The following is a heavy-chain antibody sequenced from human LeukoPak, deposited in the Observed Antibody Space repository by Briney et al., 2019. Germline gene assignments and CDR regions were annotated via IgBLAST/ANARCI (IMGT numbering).Heavy chain of an antibody. CDR2: IYPGDSDT. CDR3: ARRAYCGGDCYSDY. V-gene: IGHV5-51*01. J-gene: IGHJ4*02. D-gene: IGHD2-21*02. CDR1: GYSFTSYW. Sequence: GESLMISCKGSGYSFTSYWIAWVRQMPGKGLEWMGSIYPGDSDTRYSPSFQGQVTISADKSISTAYLHWSSLRASDTAMYYCARRAYCGGDCYSDYWGQGTLVTVSS.